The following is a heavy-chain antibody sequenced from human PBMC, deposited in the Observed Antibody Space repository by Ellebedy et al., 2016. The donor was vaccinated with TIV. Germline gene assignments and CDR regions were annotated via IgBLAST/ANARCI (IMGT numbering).Heavy chain of an antibody. CDR2: IHRDGSAT. J-gene: IGHJ4*02. CDR1: GFTFDTYW. CDR3: ARDDSWKLDY. D-gene: IGHD1-1*01. V-gene: IGHV3-7*03. Sequence: GESLKISCAASGFTFDTYWMAWVRQAPGKGLEWVANIHRDGSATFYVDSVNGRFTISRDNAKNSLYLQLNSLRAEDTATYYCARDDSWKLDYWGQGTLVSVSS.